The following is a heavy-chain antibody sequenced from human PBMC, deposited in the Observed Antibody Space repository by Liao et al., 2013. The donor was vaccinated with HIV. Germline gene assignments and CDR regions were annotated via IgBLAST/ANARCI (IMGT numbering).Heavy chain of an antibody. J-gene: IGHJ4*02. CDR3: AKNTGAWHIFDY. CDR2: INHSGST. D-gene: IGHD2-8*02. V-gene: IGHV4-34*01. CDR1: GGSFSGYY. Sequence: QVQLQQWGAGLLKPSETLSLTCAVYGGSFSGYYWSWIRQPPGKGLEWIGKINHSGSTNYNPSLKSRVTISVDTSKNQFSLKLNSVTAADTAVYYCAKNTGAWHIFDYWGQGILVTVSS.